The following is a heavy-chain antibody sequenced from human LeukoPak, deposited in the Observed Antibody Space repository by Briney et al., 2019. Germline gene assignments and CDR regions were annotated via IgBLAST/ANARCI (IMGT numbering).Heavy chain of an antibody. CDR3: ARVGSYPNDAFDI. CDR2: MNPNSGNT. CDR1: GYTFTSYD. Sequence: GASVKVSCKASGYTFTSYDINWVRQATGQGLEWMGWMNPNSGNTGYAQKFQGRVTITRNTSISTAYMELSSLRSEDTAVYYCARVGSYPNDAFDIWGQGTMVTVSS. D-gene: IGHD1-26*01. V-gene: IGHV1-8*03. J-gene: IGHJ3*02.